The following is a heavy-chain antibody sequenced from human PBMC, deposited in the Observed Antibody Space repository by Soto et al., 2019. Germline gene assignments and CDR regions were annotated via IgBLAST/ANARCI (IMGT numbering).Heavy chain of an antibody. CDR3: AHRCQVGWYDY. CDR1: GFSLSTSGVG. Sequence: QITLKESGPTLVKPTQTLTLTCTFSGFSLSTSGVGVGWLRQPPGKALAWLALIYSDGDRRYSPSLKSRLTMTKDTSKNQVVLTMTNMDPVDTATYYCAHRCQVGWYDYWGQGTLVTVSS. V-gene: IGHV2-5*02. CDR2: IYSDGDR. D-gene: IGHD6-19*01. J-gene: IGHJ4*02.